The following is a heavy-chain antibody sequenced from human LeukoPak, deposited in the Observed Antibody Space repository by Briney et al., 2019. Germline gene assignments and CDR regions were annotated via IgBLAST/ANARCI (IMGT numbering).Heavy chain of an antibody. D-gene: IGHD3-10*01. J-gene: IGHJ5*02. CDR1: GFTVSSYA. CDR2: LGIAGDT. CDR3: AKPHRIGENWFDP. Sequence: GGSLRLSCAASGFTVSSYAMHWVCQPIGKGLEWVSALGIAGDTFYPGSVKGRFTISRENARNSLYLQMNSLRAEDTAVYHCAKPHRIGENWFDPWGQGTLVTVSS. V-gene: IGHV3-13*01.